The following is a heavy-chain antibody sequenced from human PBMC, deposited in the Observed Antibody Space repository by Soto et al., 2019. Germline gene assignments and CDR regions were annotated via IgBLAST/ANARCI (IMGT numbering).Heavy chain of an antibody. J-gene: IGHJ6*03. CDR2: IYYSGST. Sequence: SETLSLTCTVSGGSISSSSYYWGWIRQPPGKGLEWIGSIYYSGSTYYNPSLKSRVTISVDTSKNQFSLKLSSVTAADTAVYYCARHPRVLRFLEWSWWHYYYMDVWGKGTTVTVSS. CDR1: GGSISSSSYY. D-gene: IGHD3-3*01. V-gene: IGHV4-39*01. CDR3: ARHPRVLRFLEWSWWHYYYMDV.